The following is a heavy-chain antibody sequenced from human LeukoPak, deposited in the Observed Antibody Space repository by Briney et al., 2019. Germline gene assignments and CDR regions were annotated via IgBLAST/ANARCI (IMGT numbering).Heavy chain of an antibody. Sequence: PGGSLRLSCVASGFTFRSYSMNWVRQAPGKGLEWVSSISSSSTYIYYADSVKGRFTISRDNANNSLYLQMNSLRADDTAVYYCARDLNYDILTGSLRAYFDCWGQGTLVTVSS. CDR2: ISSSSTYI. J-gene: IGHJ4*02. D-gene: IGHD3-9*01. V-gene: IGHV3-21*01. CDR1: GFTFRSYS. CDR3: ARDLNYDILTGSLRAYFDC.